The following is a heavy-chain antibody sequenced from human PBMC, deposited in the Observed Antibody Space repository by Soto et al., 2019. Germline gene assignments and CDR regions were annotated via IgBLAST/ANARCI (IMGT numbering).Heavy chain of an antibody. D-gene: IGHD3-10*01. J-gene: IGHJ6*02. CDR1: GGTFSTSA. V-gene: IGHV1-69*06. CDR2: IIPIFGTA. Sequence: QVRLVQSGAEVKKPGSSVKASCKTSGGTFSTSAISWVRQAPGQGLEWMGGIIPIFGTANYALKFQGRVSITADKSTSTAYRELSSLTSEDTAVYYCASGEVRGGGDVWGQGTTVTVSS. CDR3: ASGEVRGGGDV.